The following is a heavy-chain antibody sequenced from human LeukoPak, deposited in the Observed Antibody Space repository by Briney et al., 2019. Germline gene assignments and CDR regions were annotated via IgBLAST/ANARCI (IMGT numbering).Heavy chain of an antibody. V-gene: IGHV1-2*02. CDR1: RYTFTDYY. CDR3: TRGGWSLGYCSSSSCLDWFDP. Sequence: VASVKVSCKASRYTFTDYYMHWVRQVPGQGLEWMGWINPNSGGTNYAQKFQGRVTMTRDTSISTAYMELSRLRSDDTAVYYCTRGGWSLGYCSSSSCLDWFDPWGQGTLVTVSS. D-gene: IGHD2-2*01. CDR2: INPNSGGT. J-gene: IGHJ5*02.